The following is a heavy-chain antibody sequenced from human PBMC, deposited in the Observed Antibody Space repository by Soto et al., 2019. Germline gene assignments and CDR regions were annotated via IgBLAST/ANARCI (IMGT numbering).Heavy chain of an antibody. CDR3: ARGAGYSSSWPFDP. D-gene: IGHD6-13*01. CDR1: GGSMSGSF. CDR2: IYNSGNT. J-gene: IGHJ5*02. Sequence: QVQLQESGPGLVKPSETLSLTCTVSGGSMSGSFWSWIRQPPGKGLEWIGYIYNSGNTDYNPSLKSRVTISVDTSKNQFSLKLSSVTAADTAVYYCARGAGYSSSWPFDPWGQGTLVIVSS. V-gene: IGHV4-59*01.